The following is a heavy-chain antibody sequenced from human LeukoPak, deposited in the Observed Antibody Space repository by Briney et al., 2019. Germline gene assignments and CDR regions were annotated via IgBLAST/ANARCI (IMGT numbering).Heavy chain of an antibody. J-gene: IGHJ4*02. Sequence: SETLSLTCAVYGGPFSGYYWSWIRQPPGKGLEWIGEINHSGSTNYNPSLKSRVTISVDTSKNQFSVKLSSVTAADTAVYYCARGEEVATCFDYWGQGTLVTVSS. D-gene: IGHD5-24*01. CDR3: ARGEEVATCFDY. CDR1: GGPFSGYY. V-gene: IGHV4-34*01. CDR2: INHSGST.